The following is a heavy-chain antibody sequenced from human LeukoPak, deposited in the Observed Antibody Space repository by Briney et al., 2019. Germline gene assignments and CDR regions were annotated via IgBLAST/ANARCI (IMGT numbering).Heavy chain of an antibody. V-gene: IGHV4-34*01. D-gene: IGHD1-20*01. CDR3: ARGRYNWKEVDY. Sequence: SETLSLTCAVYGGSFSGYYWSWIRQPPGKGLEWIGEINHSGSTNYNPSLKSRVTISVDTSKTQFSLKLSSVTAADTAVYYCARGRYNWKEVDYWGQGTLVTVSS. CDR1: GGSFSGYY. CDR2: INHSGST. J-gene: IGHJ4*02.